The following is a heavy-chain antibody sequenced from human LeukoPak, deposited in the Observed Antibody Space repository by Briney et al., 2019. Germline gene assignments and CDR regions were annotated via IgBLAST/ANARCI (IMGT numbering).Heavy chain of an antibody. V-gene: IGHV1-69*01. CDR1: GGTFSSYA. D-gene: IGHD1-26*01. CDR3: AGGGAGASYFDY. CDR2: IIPIFGTA. J-gene: IGHJ4*02. Sequence: SVKVSCKASGGTFSSYAISWVRQATGQGLEWMGGIIPIFGTANYAQKFQGRVTITADESTSTAYMELSSLRSEDTAVYYCAGGGAGASYFDYWGQGTLVTVSS.